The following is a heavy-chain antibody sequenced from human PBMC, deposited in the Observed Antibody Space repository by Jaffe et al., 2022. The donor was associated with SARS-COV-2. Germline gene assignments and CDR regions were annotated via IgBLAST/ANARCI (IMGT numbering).Heavy chain of an antibody. CDR2: IVVGSGNT. Sequence: QMQLVQSGPEVKKPGTSVKVSCKASGFTFTSSAMQWVRQARGQRLEWIGWIVVGSGNTNYAQKFQERVTITRDMSTSTAYMELSSLRSEDTAVYYCAAGSVERIGYCSSTSCPEYYYYGMDVWGQGTTVTVSS. J-gene: IGHJ6*02. D-gene: IGHD2-2*01. V-gene: IGHV1-58*02. CDR3: AAGSVERIGYCSSTSCPEYYYYGMDV. CDR1: GFTFTSSA.